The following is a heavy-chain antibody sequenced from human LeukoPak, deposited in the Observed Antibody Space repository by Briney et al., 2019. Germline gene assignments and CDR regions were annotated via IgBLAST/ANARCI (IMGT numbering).Heavy chain of an antibody. CDR3: ARGAYYDSSDYPPAY. J-gene: IGHJ4*02. D-gene: IGHD3-22*01. CDR2: ISYDGTNT. V-gene: IGHV3-30-3*01. CDR1: GFTFSNFA. Sequence: RAGGSLRLSCAASGFTFSNFAMRWVRQAPGKGLEWVAVISYDGTNTYYADSVKGRFTISRDNSKNTLYLQMNTLRAEDTAVYFCARGAYYDSSDYPPAYWGQGTLVTVSS.